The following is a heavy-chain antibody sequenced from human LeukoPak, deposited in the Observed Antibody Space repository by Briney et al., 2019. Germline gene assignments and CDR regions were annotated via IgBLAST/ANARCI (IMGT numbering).Heavy chain of an antibody. Sequence: GASVTVSCTASGYTFTSYGISWVRQAPGQGLEWMGWISACNGNTNYAQKLQGRVTMTTDTSTSTAYMELRSLRSDDTAVYYCARDSGSYYTYWGQGTLVTVSS. CDR3: ARDSGSYYTY. CDR1: GYTFTSYG. V-gene: IGHV1-18*01. J-gene: IGHJ4*02. CDR2: ISACNGNT. D-gene: IGHD1-26*01.